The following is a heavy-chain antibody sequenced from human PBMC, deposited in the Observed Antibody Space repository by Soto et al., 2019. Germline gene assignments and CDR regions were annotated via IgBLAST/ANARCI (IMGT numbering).Heavy chain of an antibody. V-gene: IGHV1-46*01. CDR2: INPSGGST. CDR1: GYTFTSYY. Sequence: ASVKVSCKASGYTFTSYYMYWVRQAPGQGLEWMGIINPSGGSTSYAQKFQGRVTMTRDTSTSTVYMELSSLRSEDTAVYYCARVLRAGYSYGYVTPLGPSDAFDIWGQGTMVTVSS. J-gene: IGHJ3*02. D-gene: IGHD5-18*01. CDR3: ARVLRAGYSYGYVTPLGPSDAFDI.